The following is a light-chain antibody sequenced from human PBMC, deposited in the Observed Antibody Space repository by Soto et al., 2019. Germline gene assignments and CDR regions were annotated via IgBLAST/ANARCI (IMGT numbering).Light chain of an antibody. CDR3: QQYFEWPPMT. V-gene: IGKV3-15*01. Sequence: VMTQSPATLSGSPGERATLCCGASETVATNLAWYQQKPGQAPRLLISGASTRAAGISDRFRGSGSGTEFTLTISSLRSEDSAIYYCQQYFEWPPMTFGQGTKVEI. J-gene: IGKJ1*01. CDR1: ETVATN. CDR2: GAS.